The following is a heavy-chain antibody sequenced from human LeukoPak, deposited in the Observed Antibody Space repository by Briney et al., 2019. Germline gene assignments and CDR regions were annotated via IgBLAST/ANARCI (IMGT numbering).Heavy chain of an antibody. J-gene: IGHJ3*02. D-gene: IGHD3-22*01. CDR3: ARPYYDSSGYYSAHDAFDI. CDR2: IYPGDSDT. CDR1: GYSFTSYW. Sequence: GESLKISCKGSGYSFTSYWVGWVRQMPGKGLEWMGIIYPGDSDTRYSPSFRRQVPISADKSISTAYLQWSSLTASDTAMYYCARPYYDSSGYYSAHDAFDIWGQGTMVTVSS. V-gene: IGHV5-51*01.